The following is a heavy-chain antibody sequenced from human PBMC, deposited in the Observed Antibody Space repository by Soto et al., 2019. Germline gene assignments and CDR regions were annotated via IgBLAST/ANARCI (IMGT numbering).Heavy chain of an antibody. D-gene: IGHD1-26*01. J-gene: IGHJ4*02. V-gene: IGHV1-18*01. Sequence: QVQLVQSGAEVKKPGASVKVSCKASGYTFTSYGISWVRQAPGQGLEWMGWISAYNGNTNYAQRLQGRVTMTTDTCASTAYMELRSLRSDDTAVYYCARDLIVGDTPPYYFDYWGQGTLVTVSS. CDR2: ISAYNGNT. CDR1: GYTFTSYG. CDR3: ARDLIVGDTPPYYFDY.